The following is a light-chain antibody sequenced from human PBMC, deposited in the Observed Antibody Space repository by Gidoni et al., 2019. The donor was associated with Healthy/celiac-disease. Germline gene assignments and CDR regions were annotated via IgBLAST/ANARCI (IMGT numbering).Light chain of an antibody. CDR1: QRVSSN. Sequence: EIVMTQSPATLSVSPGERATLSCRASQRVSSNLAWYQQKPGQAPRLLSYGASPRATGIPARFSGSGSGTEFTLTISSLQSEDFAVYYCQQYNNWPPFTFGPGTKVDIK. CDR3: QQYNNWPPFT. V-gene: IGKV3-15*01. CDR2: GAS. J-gene: IGKJ3*01.